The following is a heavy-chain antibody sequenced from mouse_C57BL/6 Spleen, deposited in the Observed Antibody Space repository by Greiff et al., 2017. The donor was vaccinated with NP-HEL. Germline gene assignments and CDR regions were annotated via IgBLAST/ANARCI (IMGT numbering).Heavy chain of an antibody. CDR2: IYPGDGDT. Sequence: LVESGAELVKPGASVKISCKASGYAFSSYWMNWVKQRPGKGLEWIGQIYPGDGDTNYNGKFKGKATLTADKSSSTAYMQLSSLTSEDSAVYFCARLNYSNYGDYWGQGTSVTVSS. V-gene: IGHV1-80*01. CDR1: GYAFSSYW. D-gene: IGHD2-5*01. J-gene: IGHJ4*01. CDR3: ARLNYSNYGDY.